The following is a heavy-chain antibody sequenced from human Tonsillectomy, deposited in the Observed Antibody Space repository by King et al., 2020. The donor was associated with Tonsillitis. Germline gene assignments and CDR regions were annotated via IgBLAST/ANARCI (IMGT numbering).Heavy chain of an antibody. CDR3: AKEGGAQYCSSASCSADY. J-gene: IGHJ4*02. CDR1: GFNFSDCG. Sequence: VQLVESGGGVFQPGRSLRRSCAASGFNFSDCGMDWVRQAPGKGLDWVASISYDGMDKDYGDSVRGRFTISRDNSRNTLYLQVNSLRADDTAVDYCAKEGGAQYCSSASCSADYWGQGTLVTVSS. CDR2: ISYDGMDK. D-gene: IGHD2-2*01. V-gene: IGHV3-30*18.